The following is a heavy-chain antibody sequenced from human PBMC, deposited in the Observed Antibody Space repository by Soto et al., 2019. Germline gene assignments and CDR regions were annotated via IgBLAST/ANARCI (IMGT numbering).Heavy chain of an antibody. CDR1: GFTFSSYG. CDR3: AKDADYYDSNDKHGMDV. V-gene: IGHV3-30*18. Sequence: GGSLRLSCAASGFTFSSYGMHWVRQAPGKGLEWVAVISYDGSNKYYADSVKGRFTISRDNSKNTLYLQMNSLRAEDTAVYYCAKDADYYDSNDKHGMDVWGQGTTVTVSS. J-gene: IGHJ6*02. D-gene: IGHD3-22*01. CDR2: ISYDGSNK.